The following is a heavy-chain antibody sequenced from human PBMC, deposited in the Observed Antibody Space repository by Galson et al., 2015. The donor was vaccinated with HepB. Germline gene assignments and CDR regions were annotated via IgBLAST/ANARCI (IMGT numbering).Heavy chain of an antibody. CDR2: ISSDGSNT. V-gene: IGHV3-64*01. D-gene: IGHD1-1*01. CDR1: GFTFSTYT. J-gene: IGHJ3*02. Sequence: LRLSCAASGFTFSTYTMHWVRQAPGKGLEYASVISSDGSNTYHANSVKGRFTISRDNSKNTLYLQMGSLRAEDMAVYYCVRGEGTTETTARAFDIWGQGTMVTVSS. CDR3: VRGEGTTETTARAFDI.